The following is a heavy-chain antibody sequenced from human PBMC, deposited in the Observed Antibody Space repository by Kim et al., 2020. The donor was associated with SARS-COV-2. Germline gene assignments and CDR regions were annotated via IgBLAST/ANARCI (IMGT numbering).Heavy chain of an antibody. Sequence: GGSLRLSCGASGFTFRSYGMHWVRQAPGKGLEWVAVIWYDGSQKYYADSVKGRFTVSRDNSKNTMSVQMNSLRADDTAAYYCARGVGMVMDGDAFDVWGPGTTVTVSS. V-gene: IGHV3-33*01. J-gene: IGHJ3*01. CDR3: ARGVGMVMDGDAFDV. CDR2: IWYDGSQK. CDR1: GFTFRSYG. D-gene: IGHD3-3*01.